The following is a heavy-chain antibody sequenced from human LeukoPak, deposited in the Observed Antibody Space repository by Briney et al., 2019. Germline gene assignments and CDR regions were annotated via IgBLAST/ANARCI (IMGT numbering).Heavy chain of an antibody. V-gene: IGHV3-23*01. CDR1: GFTFSSSA. CDR2: ISGSGGST. Sequence: GGSLRLSCAASGFTFSSSAMSWVRQAPGKGLEWVSAISGSGGSTYYADSVKGRFTISRDNSKNTLYLQMNSLRAEDTAVYYCAKGTHDYGDYAFLNWGQGTLVTVSS. D-gene: IGHD4-17*01. J-gene: IGHJ4*02. CDR3: AKGTHDYGDYAFLN.